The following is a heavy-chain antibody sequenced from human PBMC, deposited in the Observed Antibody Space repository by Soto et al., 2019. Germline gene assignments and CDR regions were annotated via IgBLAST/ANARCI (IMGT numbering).Heavy chain of an antibody. V-gene: IGHV1-69*17. J-gene: IGHJ2*01. CDR1: GGTFSSYA. Sequence: QMQLVQSGAEVKKPGSSVKVSCKASGGTFSSYAISWVRQVPGQGLEWMGGIIPMFNITNYAEKFQGRVTVTADKSTNIAYMELNSLRSEDTAIYYCARDGAFSRKTVAETLHWFFDLWGRGTLVTVSS. D-gene: IGHD6-19*01. CDR3: ARDGAFSRKTVAETLHWFFDL. CDR2: IIPMFNIT.